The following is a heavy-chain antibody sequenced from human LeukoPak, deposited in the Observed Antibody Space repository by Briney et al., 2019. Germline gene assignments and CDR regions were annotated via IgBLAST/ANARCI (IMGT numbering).Heavy chain of an antibody. D-gene: IGHD3-22*01. Sequence: VASVKVSCKASGYTFTGYYMHWVRQAPGQGLEWMGWINPNSGGTNYAQKFQGRVTMTRDTSISTAYMELSRLRSDDTAVYYCARVSGHYYDSSGYPIEGGDFDYWGQGTLVTVSS. V-gene: IGHV1-2*02. J-gene: IGHJ4*02. CDR1: GYTFTGYY. CDR2: INPNSGGT. CDR3: ARVSGHYYDSSGYPIEGGDFDY.